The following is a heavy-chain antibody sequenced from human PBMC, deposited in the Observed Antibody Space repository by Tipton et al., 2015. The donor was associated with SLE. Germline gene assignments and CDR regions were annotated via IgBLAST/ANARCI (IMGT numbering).Heavy chain of an antibody. V-gene: IGHV4-39*02. CDR2: INYSGTT. D-gene: IGHD3-16*01. J-gene: IGHJ4*02. Sequence: TLSLTCTVSGDSISDGDYYWSWIRQPPGKGLEWIGNINYSGTTYFNPSLKTRVTISVDRSMVHFSLRLTSVTAADTAVYYCARAIGVNYFNFWGQGILVNVSP. CDR1: GDSISDGDYY. CDR3: ARAIGVNYFNF.